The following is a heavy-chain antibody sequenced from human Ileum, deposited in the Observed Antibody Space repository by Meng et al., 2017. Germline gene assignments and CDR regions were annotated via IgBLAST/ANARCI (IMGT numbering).Heavy chain of an antibody. J-gene: IGHJ3*02. D-gene: IGHD3-10*01. Sequence: GGSLRLSCAASGFTFINYAMTWVRQAPGRGLDWVSTVSGGGGDTYYADSVKGRFTFSRDNSKNTLSLQMNSLRAEDTAIYYCAKDRVVRGIMGAFDMWGQGAMVTVSS. CDR1: GFTFINYA. CDR3: AKDRVVRGIMGAFDM. V-gene: IGHV3-23*01. CDR2: VSGGGGDT.